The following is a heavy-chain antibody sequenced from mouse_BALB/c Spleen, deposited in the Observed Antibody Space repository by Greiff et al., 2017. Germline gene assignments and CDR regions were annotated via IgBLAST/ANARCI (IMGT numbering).Heavy chain of an antibody. V-gene: IGHV5-12-1*01. Sequence: EVKLVESGGGLVKPGGSLKLSCAASGFAFSSYDMSWVRQTPEKRLEWVAYISSGGGSTYYPDTVKGRFTISRDNAKNTLYLQMSSLKSEDTAMYYCARPPKYYGYDVDYWGQGTSVTVSS. J-gene: IGHJ4*01. CDR2: ISSGGGST. D-gene: IGHD2-2*01. CDR1: GFAFSSYD. CDR3: ARPPKYYGYDVDY.